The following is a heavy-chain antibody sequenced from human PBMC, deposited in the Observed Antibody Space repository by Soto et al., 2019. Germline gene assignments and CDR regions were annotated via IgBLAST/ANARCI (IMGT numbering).Heavy chain of an antibody. CDR2: ISGSDGST. D-gene: IGHD2-15*01. CDR1: GFTFSSYA. Sequence: PGGSLRLSCAASGFTFSSYAMSWVRQAPGKGLEWVSAISGSDGSTYYADSVKGRFTISRDNSKNTLYLQMNSLRAEDTAVYYCAKGGGSYYWNPFDYWGQGTLVTVSS. V-gene: IGHV3-23*01. CDR3: AKGGGSYYWNPFDY. J-gene: IGHJ4*02.